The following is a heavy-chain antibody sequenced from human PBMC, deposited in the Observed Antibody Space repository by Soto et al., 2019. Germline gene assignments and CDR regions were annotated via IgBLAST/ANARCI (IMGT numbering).Heavy chain of an antibody. CDR1: GGSMSSYY. CDR3: ARYYSSHSYYFDY. CDR2: IYDSGST. Sequence: QVQLQESGPGLVKPSETLSLTCTVSGGSMSSYYWSWFRQPPGKGLEWIGYIYDSGSTNYNPSLKSRVTISVYTSKNQFSRKLTSVTAADTAVYYCARYYSSHSYYFDYWGQGTLVTVSS. J-gene: IGHJ4*02. V-gene: IGHV4-59*01. D-gene: IGHD6-13*01.